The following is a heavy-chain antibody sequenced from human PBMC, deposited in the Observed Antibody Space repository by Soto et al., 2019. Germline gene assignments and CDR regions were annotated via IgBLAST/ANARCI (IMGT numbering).Heavy chain of an antibody. Sequence: SETLSLTCSVSGASISSGHYYWTWIRQHPGKGLEWIGSIYNTGSTSYNPSLTSRLSISVDTSENHFSLRLFSVTVADTAVYYCALALGPTTGLDYWGQGSLVTVSS. V-gene: IGHV4-31*03. CDR1: GASISSGHYY. CDR3: ALALGPTTGLDY. J-gene: IGHJ4*02. D-gene: IGHD7-27*01. CDR2: IYNTGST.